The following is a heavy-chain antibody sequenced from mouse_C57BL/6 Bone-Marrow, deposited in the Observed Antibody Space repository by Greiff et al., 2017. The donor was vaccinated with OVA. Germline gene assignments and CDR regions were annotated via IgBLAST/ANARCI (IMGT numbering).Heavy chain of an antibody. D-gene: IGHD3-2*02. CDR2: IDPSDSYT. Sequence: LQQPGAELVMPGASVKLSCKASGYTFTSYWMHWVKQRPGQGLEWIGEIDPSDSYTNYNQKFKGKSTLTVDKSSSTAYMQLSSLTSEDSAVYYCARSRGGSGYGAWFAYWGQGTLVTVSA. J-gene: IGHJ3*01. V-gene: IGHV1-69*01. CDR1: GYTFTSYW. CDR3: ARSRGGSGYGAWFAY.